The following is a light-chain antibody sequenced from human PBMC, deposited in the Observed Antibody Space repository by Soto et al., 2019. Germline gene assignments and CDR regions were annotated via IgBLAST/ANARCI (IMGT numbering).Light chain of an antibody. Sequence: EIVMTQSPATLSVSPGERATLSCRASQSVSSNLAWYQQKPGQAPRLLIYGASTRATGSPARFSGSGSGTEFTLTISSLQSEDFAVYYCQQYNNWPPYTFGRGTKLEIK. CDR3: QQYNNWPPYT. CDR2: GAS. CDR1: QSVSSN. J-gene: IGKJ2*01. V-gene: IGKV3-15*01.